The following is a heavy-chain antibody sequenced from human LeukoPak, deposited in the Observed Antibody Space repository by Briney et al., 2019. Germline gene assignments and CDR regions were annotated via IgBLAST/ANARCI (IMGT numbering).Heavy chain of an antibody. CDR3: AELGITMIGGV. V-gene: IGHV3-7*01. D-gene: IGHD3-10*02. J-gene: IGHJ6*04. CDR2: MNQDGSGK. CDR1: GFTFSNYA. Sequence: GRSLRLSCAASGFTFSNYAMHWVRQAPGKGLEWVANMNQDGSGKYYVDSVKGRFAISRDNAKNSLYLQMNSLRAEDTAVYYCAELGITMIGGVWGKGTTVTISS.